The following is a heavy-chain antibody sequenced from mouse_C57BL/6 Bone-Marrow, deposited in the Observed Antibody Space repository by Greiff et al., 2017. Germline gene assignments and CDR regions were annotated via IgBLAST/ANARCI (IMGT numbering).Heavy chain of an antibody. CDR3: ALPWFAY. CDR1: GFTFSDYG. CDR2: ISRGSSTI. J-gene: IGHJ3*01. Sequence: EVKLMESGGGLVKPGGSLKLSCAASGFTFSDYGMHWVRQAPEKGLEWVAYISRGSSTISYADTVKGRFTISRDNTTNTLFLQMTSLRSEDTAMYYCALPWFAYWGQGTLVTVSA. V-gene: IGHV5-17*01.